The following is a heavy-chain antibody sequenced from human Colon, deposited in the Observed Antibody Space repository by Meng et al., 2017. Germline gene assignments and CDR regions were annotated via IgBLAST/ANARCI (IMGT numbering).Heavy chain of an antibody. V-gene: IGHV1-2*02. D-gene: IGHD5-12*01. CDR1: GYTFTGYY. J-gene: IGHJ3*02. CDR2: INPNSGGT. CDR3: ARGVSTVATIPLDAFDI. Sequence: ASVKVSCKASGYTFTGYYMHWVRQAPGQGLEWMGWINPNSGGTNYAQKFQGRVTMTRDTSISTAYMELSRLRSDDTAVYYCARGVSTVATIPLDAFDIWGQGTMVTVSS.